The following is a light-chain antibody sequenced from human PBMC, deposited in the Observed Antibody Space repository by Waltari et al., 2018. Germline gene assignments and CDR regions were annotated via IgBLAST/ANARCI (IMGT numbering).Light chain of an antibody. J-gene: IGKJ1*01. CDR3: QQYNSYPWT. CDR2: KAS. Sequence: DIQMTQSPSTLSASVGDRVTITCRDSQSISSWLAWYQQKPGKAPKLLIYKASSLESGVPSRFSGSGSGTEFTLTISSLQPDDFATYYCQQYNSYPWTFGQGTKVEIK. CDR1: QSISSW. V-gene: IGKV1-5*03.